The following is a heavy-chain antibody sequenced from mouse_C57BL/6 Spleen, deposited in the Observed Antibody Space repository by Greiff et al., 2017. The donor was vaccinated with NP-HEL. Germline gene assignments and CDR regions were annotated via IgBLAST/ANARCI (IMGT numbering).Heavy chain of an antibody. Sequence: QVQLQQPGAELVKPGASVKLSCKASGYTFTSYWMHWVKQRPGQGLEWIGMIHPNSGSTNYNEKFKSKATLTVDKSSSTAYMQLSSLTSEDSAVYYCARGHSNSYYAMDYWGQGTSVTVSS. D-gene: IGHD2-5*01. CDR1: GYTFTSYW. CDR3: ARGHSNSYYAMDY. J-gene: IGHJ4*01. V-gene: IGHV1-64*01. CDR2: IHPNSGST.